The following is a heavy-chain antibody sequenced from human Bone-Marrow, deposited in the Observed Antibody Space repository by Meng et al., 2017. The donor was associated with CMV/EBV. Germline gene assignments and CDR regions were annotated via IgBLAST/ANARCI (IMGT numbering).Heavy chain of an antibody. CDR2: VSAYNGNT. V-gene: IGHV1-18*01. Sequence: ASVKVSCKASGYTFTSYGISWVRQAPGQGLEWMGWVSAYNGNTNYAQKLQGRVTMTTDTSTSTAYMELRSLRSDDTAVYYCARDRDRGGVWYYGMDVWGQGTTVTVSS. CDR3: ARDRDRGGVWYYGMDV. D-gene: IGHD5-24*01. CDR1: GYTFTSYG. J-gene: IGHJ6*02.